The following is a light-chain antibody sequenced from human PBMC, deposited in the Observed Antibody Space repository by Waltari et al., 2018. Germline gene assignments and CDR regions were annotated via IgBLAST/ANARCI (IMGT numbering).Light chain of an antibody. J-gene: IGLJ3*02. V-gene: IGLV2-14*01. Sequence: QSALTQPASVSGSPGQSITISCTGTSSDVGFYNYVSWYQQHPGKAPKLIIYDVSGAPSGVSDRFSGSKSGNTASLTISGLQAEDEADYYCNSYTGSSSWVFGGGTKLTVL. CDR2: DVS. CDR3: NSYTGSSSWV. CDR1: SSDVGFYNY.